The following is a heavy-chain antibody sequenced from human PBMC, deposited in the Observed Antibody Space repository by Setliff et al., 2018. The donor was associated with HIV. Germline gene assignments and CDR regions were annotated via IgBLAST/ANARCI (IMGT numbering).Heavy chain of an antibody. J-gene: IGHJ3*02. CDR2: IKSRVDGETT. Sequence: PGESLKISCAGSGFNFKNAWMSWVRQAPGKGLEWVGRIKSRVDGETTAYAAPLKGRFTISRDDSKNTLYLQMDSLSTEDTAVYYCILLGMHGALNIWGQGTMVTVS. V-gene: IGHV3-15*01. D-gene: IGHD7-27*01. CDR1: GFNFKNAW. CDR3: ILLGMHGALNI.